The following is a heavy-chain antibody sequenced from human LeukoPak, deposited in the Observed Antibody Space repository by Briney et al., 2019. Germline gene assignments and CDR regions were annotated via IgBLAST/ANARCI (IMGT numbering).Heavy chain of an antibody. J-gene: IGHJ4*02. CDR1: VDSISISSYY. V-gene: IGHV4-39*01. D-gene: IGHD3-9*01. Sequence: PSDTLSLTCTVSVDSISISSYYWGWIRQPPGKGLEWIGSIYYSGSNYYNPSLKSRVTISVDTSKNQFSLKLSSVTAADTAVYYCARREYDILTGYYFLWGQGTLVTVSS. CDR2: IYYSGSN. CDR3: ARREYDILTGYYFL.